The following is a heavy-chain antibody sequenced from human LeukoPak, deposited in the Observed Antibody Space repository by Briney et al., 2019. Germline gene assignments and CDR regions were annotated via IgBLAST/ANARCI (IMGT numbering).Heavy chain of an antibody. D-gene: IGHD6-19*01. Sequence: ASVKVSCKASEYTFTGYYMHWVRQAPGQGLEWMGWINPNSGATDYAQNFQGRVTLTRDTSISTAHMELSRLRSDATAVYYCARGIAVTGTSGPNFDYWGQGALVTVSS. CDR1: EYTFTGYY. CDR3: ARGIAVTGTSGPNFDY. V-gene: IGHV1-2*02. J-gene: IGHJ4*02. CDR2: INPNSGAT.